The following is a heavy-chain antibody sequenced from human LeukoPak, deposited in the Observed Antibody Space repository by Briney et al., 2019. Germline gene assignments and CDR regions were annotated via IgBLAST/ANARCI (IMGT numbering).Heavy chain of an antibody. CDR3: ARGLAAAGT. CDR2: INHSGST. CDR1: GGSFSGYY. J-gene: IGHJ5*02. V-gene: IGHV4-34*01. Sequence: SETLSLTCAVYGGSFSGYYWSWIRQPPGKGLEWIGEINHSGSTNYNPSLKSRVTISVDTSKNQFSLKLSSVTAADTAVYYCARGLAAAGTWGQGTLVTVSS. D-gene: IGHD6-13*01.